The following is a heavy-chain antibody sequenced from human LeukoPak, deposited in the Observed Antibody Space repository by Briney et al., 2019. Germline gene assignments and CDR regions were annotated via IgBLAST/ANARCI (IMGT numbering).Heavy chain of an antibody. CDR2: ITGNGGAT. CDR3: AKHRGVGIFDC. Sequence: AGGSLRLSCAASGFSFSSYSMTWVRQAPGKGLEWVSSITGNGGATYYADSVKGRFTISRDNSKDTLYLQMNSLRADDTALYYCAKHRGVGIFDCWGQGTLVTVSS. J-gene: IGHJ4*02. CDR1: GFSFSSYS. V-gene: IGHV3-23*01. D-gene: IGHD3-3*01.